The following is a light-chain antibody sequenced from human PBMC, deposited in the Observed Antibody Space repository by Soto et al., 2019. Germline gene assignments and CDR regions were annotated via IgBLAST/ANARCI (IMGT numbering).Light chain of an antibody. CDR1: QRVSSSY. CDR3: QQDYNLPIT. V-gene: IGKV3D-7*01. Sequence: PGVRVTLSCRASQRVSSSYLTWYQQKPGQAPRLLIYGASTRATSIPARFSGSGSGTDFTLTISSLQPEDFAVYYCQQDYNLPITFGQGTRVETK. J-gene: IGKJ5*01. CDR2: GAS.